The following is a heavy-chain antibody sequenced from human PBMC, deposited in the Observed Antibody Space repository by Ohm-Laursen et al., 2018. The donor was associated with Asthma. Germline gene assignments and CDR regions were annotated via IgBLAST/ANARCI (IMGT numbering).Heavy chain of an antibody. CDR2: INPNRGGT. V-gene: IGHV1-2*06. Sequence: GSSVKVSCKASGYTFTGYYMHWVRQAPGQGLEWMGRINPNRGGTNYAQKFQGRVTMTRDTSISTAYMELSRLRSDDTAVYYCARDTWSVSGIGYYYYYGMDVWGQGTTVTVSS. CDR3: ARDTWSVSGIGYYYYYGMDV. D-gene: IGHD3-3*01. CDR1: GYTFTGYY. J-gene: IGHJ6*02.